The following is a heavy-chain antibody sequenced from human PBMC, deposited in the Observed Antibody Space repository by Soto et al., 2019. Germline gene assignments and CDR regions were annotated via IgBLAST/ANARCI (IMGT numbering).Heavy chain of an antibody. D-gene: IGHD2-15*01. J-gene: IGHJ4*01. CDR2: ITSDGDST. CDR3: VKGNQLLRYYFEF. Sequence: HPGGSMRLSCSVSGFTCSKYAMHWVRQAPGKGLEYVAGITSDGDSTWHADSVKDSFTISRDNSKNTLFLQMSSLRVEDTAIYFCVKGNQLLRYYFEFWGPGTLVTVS. CDR1: GFTCSKYA. V-gene: IGHV3-64D*06.